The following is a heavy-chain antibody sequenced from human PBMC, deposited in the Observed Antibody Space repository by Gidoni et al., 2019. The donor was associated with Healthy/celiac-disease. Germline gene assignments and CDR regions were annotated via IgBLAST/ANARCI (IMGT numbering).Heavy chain of an antibody. D-gene: IGHD1-7*01. V-gene: IGHV1-69*01. CDR2: IIPIFGTA. CDR1: GGTFSSYA. CDR3: ARVRLPTTSYYYYYGMDV. Sequence: QVQLVQSGAEVKKPGSSVKVSCKASGGTFSSYAISWVRQAPGQGLEWMGGIIPIFGTANYAQKFQGRVTITADESTSTAYMELSSLRSEDTAVYYCARVRLPTTSYYYYYGMDVWGQGTTVTVSS. J-gene: IGHJ6*02.